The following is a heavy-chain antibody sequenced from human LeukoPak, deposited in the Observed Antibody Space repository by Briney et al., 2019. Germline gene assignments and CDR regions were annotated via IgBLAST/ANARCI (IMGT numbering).Heavy chain of an antibody. Sequence: GGSLRLSCAASGFTFSGSAMHWVRQASGKGLEWVGRIRSKANSYATAYAASVKGRFTISRDGSKNTAYLQMNSLKTEDTAVYYCARDRSSYPDTFDYWGQGTLVTVSS. J-gene: IGHJ4*02. CDR3: ARDRSSYPDTFDY. CDR1: GFTFSGSA. CDR2: IRSKANSYAT. V-gene: IGHV3-73*01. D-gene: IGHD2-21*01.